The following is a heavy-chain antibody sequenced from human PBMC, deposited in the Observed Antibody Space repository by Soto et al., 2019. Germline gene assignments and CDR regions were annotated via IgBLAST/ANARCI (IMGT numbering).Heavy chain of an antibody. J-gene: IGHJ6*02. CDR2: IYYSGSA. CDR1: GDSIRSYY. V-gene: IGHV4-59*01. CDR3: ARAYGGFDNGLDV. D-gene: IGHD5-12*01. Sequence: KASETLSLTCTVSGDSIRSYYWTWIRQRPGKGLELIGYIYYSGSARYNPSLKSRVTISVDMSKNQFSLKLSSVIAADTAVYYCARAYGGFDNGLDVWGQGTAVTVSS.